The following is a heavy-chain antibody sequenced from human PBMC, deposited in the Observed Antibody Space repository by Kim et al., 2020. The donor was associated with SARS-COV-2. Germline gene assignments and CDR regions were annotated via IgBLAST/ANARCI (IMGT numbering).Heavy chain of an antibody. Sequence: ASVKVSCKASGYTFTSYGISWVRQAPGQGLEWMGWISAYNGNTNYAQKLQGRVTMTTDTSTSTAYMELRSLRSDDTAVYYCARDRVWYGSGSYYKSLDYWGQGSLVTASS. V-gene: IGHV1-18*01. CDR3: ARDRVWYGSGSYYKSLDY. J-gene: IGHJ4*02. CDR2: ISAYNGNT. CDR1: GYTFTSYG. D-gene: IGHD3-10*01.